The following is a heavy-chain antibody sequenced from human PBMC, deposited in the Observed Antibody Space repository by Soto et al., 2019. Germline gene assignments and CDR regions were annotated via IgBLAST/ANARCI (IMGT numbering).Heavy chain of an antibody. V-gene: IGHV4-59*08. J-gene: IGHJ4*02. CDR1: GGSISSYY. CDR2: IYYTGST. D-gene: IGHD5-12*01. CDR3: ARPGGIGYYYSVFDY. Sequence: QVQLQESGPGLVKPSETLSLSCTVSGGSISSYYWSWIRQPPGKGLEWIGYIYYTGSTDYNPSLKSRVTMSGDTSKNQFSLKRNSVTAADTAVYYCARPGGIGYYYSVFDYWGQGTLVTVSS.